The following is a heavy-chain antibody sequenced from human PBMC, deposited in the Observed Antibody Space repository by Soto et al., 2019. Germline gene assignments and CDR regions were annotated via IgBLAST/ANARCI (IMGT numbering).Heavy chain of an antibody. CDR2: ISAYNGNT. CDR1: GYTFTSYG. J-gene: IGHJ6*02. Sequence: QVQLVQSGAEVKKPGASVKVSCKASGYTFTSYGISWVRQAPGQGLEWMGWISAYNGNTNYAQKLQGRVTMTTDTSTSTAYMELRSLRSDDTAVYYCARSVVVDHYYYYYGMDVWGQGTTVTVSS. V-gene: IGHV1-18*04. CDR3: ARSVVVDHYYYYYGMDV. D-gene: IGHD2-15*01.